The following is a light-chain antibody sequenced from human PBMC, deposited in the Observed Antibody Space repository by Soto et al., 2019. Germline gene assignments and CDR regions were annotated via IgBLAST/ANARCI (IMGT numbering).Light chain of an antibody. J-gene: IGKJ1*01. CDR2: AAS. V-gene: IGKV1-39*01. CDR3: QQSYSTPWT. CDR1: QSISSY. Sequence: IQIAQSPASLSASVGDIVTITCRASQSISSYLNWYQQKPGKAPKLLICAASSLQSGVPSRFSGSGSGTDFTLTISSLQPEDFATYYCQQSYSTPWTFGQGTKVDIK.